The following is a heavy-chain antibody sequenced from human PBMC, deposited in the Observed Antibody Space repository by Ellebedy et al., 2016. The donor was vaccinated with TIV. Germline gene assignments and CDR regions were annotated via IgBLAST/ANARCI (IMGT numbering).Heavy chain of an antibody. V-gene: IGHV4-4*02. Sequence: SETLSLTXAVSGGSISSRNYWRWVRQPPGEGLEWIGEISHSGNTKYNPSLESRVTISMDKSKNQFSLQVNSVTAADTAVYYCARSSGFFSLDYWGQGTLVTVSS. J-gene: IGHJ4*02. CDR2: ISHSGNT. CDR3: ARSSGFFSLDY. D-gene: IGHD3-22*01. CDR1: GGSISSRNY.